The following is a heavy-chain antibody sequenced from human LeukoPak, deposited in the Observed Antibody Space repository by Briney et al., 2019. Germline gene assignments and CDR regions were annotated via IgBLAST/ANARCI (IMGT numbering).Heavy chain of an antibody. Sequence: GGSLRLSCAASGFTFSSYAMSWVRQAPGKGLEWVSAISGSGGSTYYADSVKGRFTISRDNSKNTLYLQMNSLRAEDTAVYYCAKAGNSDSSGYYYHPPDYWGQVTLVTVSS. J-gene: IGHJ4*02. D-gene: IGHD3-22*01. V-gene: IGHV3-23*01. CDR3: AKAGNSDSSGYYYHPPDY. CDR1: GFTFSSYA. CDR2: ISGSGGST.